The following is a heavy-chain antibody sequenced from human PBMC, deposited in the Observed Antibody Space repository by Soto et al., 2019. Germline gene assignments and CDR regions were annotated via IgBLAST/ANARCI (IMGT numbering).Heavy chain of an antibody. J-gene: IGHJ4*02. CDR1: GFTFSDHY. CDR3: VRVTKLGGTTHFDY. V-gene: IGHV3-72*01. D-gene: IGHD1-26*01. CDR2: SRNKANRYTT. Sequence: EVQLVESGGALVQPGGSLRLSCAASGFTFSDHYIDWVRQAPGKGLEWVGRSRNKANRYTTEYVASVKGRFTISRDDSRNSVYLQMNSLTTEDTAVYYCVRVTKLGGTTHFDYWGQGSLVTVSS.